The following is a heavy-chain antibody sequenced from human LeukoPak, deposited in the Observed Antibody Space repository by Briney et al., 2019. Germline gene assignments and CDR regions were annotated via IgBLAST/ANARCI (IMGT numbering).Heavy chain of an antibody. D-gene: IGHD3-22*01. Sequence: GGSLRLSCAASGFTFSSYAMSWVRQAPGKGLEWVSAISGSGGSTNYADSVKGRFTISRDNAKNTVYLQMNSLRAEDTAVYYCVRDWGYDSSGYWQKYFDTWGQGTLVTVSS. CDR1: GFTFSSYA. J-gene: IGHJ4*02. CDR2: ISGSGGST. CDR3: VRDWGYDSSGYWQKYFDT. V-gene: IGHV3-23*01.